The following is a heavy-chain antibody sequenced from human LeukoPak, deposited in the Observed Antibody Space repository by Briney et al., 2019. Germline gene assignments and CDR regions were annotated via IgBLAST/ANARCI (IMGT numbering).Heavy chain of an antibody. CDR1: GYTFTSYG. CDR2: MNPNSGNT. CDR3: ALVTAMVTSYYYMDV. D-gene: IGHD5-18*01. Sequence: ASVKVSCKASGYTFTSYGINWVRQATGQGLEWMGWMNPNSGNTGYAQKFQGRVTMTRNTSISTAYMELSSLRSEDTAVYYCALVTAMVTSYYYMDVWGKGTTVTVSS. V-gene: IGHV1-8*01. J-gene: IGHJ6*03.